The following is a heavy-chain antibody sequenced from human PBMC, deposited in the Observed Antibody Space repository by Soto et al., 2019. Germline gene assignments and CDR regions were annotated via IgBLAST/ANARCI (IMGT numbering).Heavy chain of an antibody. CDR2: ISAYNGNT. D-gene: IGHD2-2*01. CDR3: AGFLRGVKVVPAAIDYYGMEV. J-gene: IGHJ6*02. Sequence: SVKVSCKAPGYTFTRYGISLVRQAPGQGLEWMGWISAYNGNTNYAQKLQGRVTMTTDTSTSTAYMELRSLRYDDQAVYYCAGFLRGVKVVPAAIDYYGMEVWGQGTTGTVSS. CDR1: GYTFTRYG. V-gene: IGHV1-18*04.